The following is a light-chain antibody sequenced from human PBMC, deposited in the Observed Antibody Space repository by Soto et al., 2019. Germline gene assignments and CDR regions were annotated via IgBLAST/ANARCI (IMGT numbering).Light chain of an antibody. J-gene: IGKJ4*01. CDR1: QTIGSRY. CDR2: GAS. Sequence: DIALTQSPGTLSLSPGERATLSCRASQTIGSRYLAWYQQKPGQRPRLLIYGASSRATGIPDRFSGSGSVTDFTLTISRLQPEDLAVYYCQHYVSSPLTFGGGTKVE. CDR3: QHYVSSPLT. V-gene: IGKV3-20*01.